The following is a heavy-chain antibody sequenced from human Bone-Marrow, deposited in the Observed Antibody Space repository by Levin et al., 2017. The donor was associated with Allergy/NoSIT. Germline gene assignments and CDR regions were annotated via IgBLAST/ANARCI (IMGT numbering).Heavy chain of an antibody. V-gene: IGHV3-30*18. Sequence: GGSLRLSCAASGFSFNNYGMHWVRQAPGKGLEWVAAISSDGSDTYYADSVRGRFTISRDNSKDTVFLQMNSLRGEDTGVYYCAKVLIEVQGILHHYHGMDVWGQGTTVTVSS. CDR3: AKVLIEVQGILHHYHGMDV. CDR2: ISSDGSDT. J-gene: IGHJ6*02. CDR1: GFSFNNYG.